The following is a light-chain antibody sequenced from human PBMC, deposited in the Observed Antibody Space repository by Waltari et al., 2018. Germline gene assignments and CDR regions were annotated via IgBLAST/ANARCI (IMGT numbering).Light chain of an antibody. V-gene: IGKV3-11*01. CDR3: QQRRTWPKLT. CDR2: DAS. J-gene: IGKJ4*02. Sequence: IVLTQSPATLSLSPGERPTLSCRASPSVSNYLAWYQQKPGQAPRLLIYDASNRATGIPARFSGSGSGTDFTLTISSLEPEDFAVEYGQQRRTWPKLTFGGGTKVEIK. CDR1: PSVSNY.